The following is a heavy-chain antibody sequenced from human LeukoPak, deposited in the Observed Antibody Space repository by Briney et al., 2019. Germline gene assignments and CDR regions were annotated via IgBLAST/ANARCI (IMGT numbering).Heavy chain of an antibody. D-gene: IGHD5-24*01. J-gene: IGHJ4*02. CDR2: IIPIFGTA. V-gene: IGHV1-69*05. Sequence: SVKVSCKASGGTFSSYAISWVRQAPGQGREWMGGIIPIFGTANYAQKFQGRVTITTDESTSTAYMELSSLRSEDTAVYYCARDGRSRGDGYNYYFDYWGQGTLVTVSS. CDR1: GGTFSSYA. CDR3: ARDGRSRGDGYNYYFDY.